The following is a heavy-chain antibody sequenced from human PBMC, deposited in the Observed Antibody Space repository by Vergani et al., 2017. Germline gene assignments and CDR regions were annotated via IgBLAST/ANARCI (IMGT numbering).Heavy chain of an antibody. CDR1: GITFWKFG. CDR3: TKGSRGYTGYFFDY. CDR2: VSGSSATP. D-gene: IGHD5-12*01. J-gene: IGHJ4*02. Sequence: EVDLVESGGGLAQPGGSLSLSCEASGITFWKFGMHWVRQGPGKGLEWVSSVSGSSATPYYADSVKGRFIISRDNSKNTLHLQMNSLRADDTAVYYCTKGSRGYTGYFFDYWGQGTLATVSS. V-gene: IGHV3-23*04.